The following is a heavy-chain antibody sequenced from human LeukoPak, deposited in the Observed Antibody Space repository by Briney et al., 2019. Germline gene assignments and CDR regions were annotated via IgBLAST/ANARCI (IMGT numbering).Heavy chain of an antibody. V-gene: IGHV3-30-3*01. D-gene: IGHD6-19*01. J-gene: IGHJ4*02. Sequence: GRSLRLSCAASGFTFSTYTMHWVRQAPGKGLEWVAVISYDGSNKYYADSVKGRFTISRDNSKNTLYLQMDSLRAEDTAVYYCARDRLDITVAGTVDYWGQGTLVTVSS. CDR2: ISYDGSNK. CDR1: GFTFSTYT. CDR3: ARDRLDITVAGTVDY.